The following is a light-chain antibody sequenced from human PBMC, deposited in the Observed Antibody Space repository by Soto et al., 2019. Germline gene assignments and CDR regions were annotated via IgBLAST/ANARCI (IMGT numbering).Light chain of an antibody. J-gene: IGLJ3*02. CDR1: SSDVGSYNY. Sequence: QSALTQPASVSGSPGQSITISCTGTSSDVGSYNYVSWYQQYPGKAPKLMIYDVSNRPSGDSYRFSGSKSGNTASLSISGHQAQDEVHNYCSSYTTRSTHVLFGGRTKLTIL. CDR3: SSYTTRSTHVL. CDR2: DVS. V-gene: IGLV2-14*01.